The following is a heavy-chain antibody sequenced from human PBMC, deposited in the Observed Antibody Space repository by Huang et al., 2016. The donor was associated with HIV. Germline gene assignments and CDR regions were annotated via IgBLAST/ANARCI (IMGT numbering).Heavy chain of an antibody. Sequence: QLQLQESGPGLVKPSETLSLTCTVSGGSISSSSYYWGWIRQPPGKGLEWIGSIYYSGTTYYNPSLKRRVTIAVDTSKNQFSLKLSSVTAADTAVYYCARRLRLGYYFDYWGQGTLVTVSS. J-gene: IGHJ4*02. V-gene: IGHV4-39*01. CDR1: GGSISSSSYY. CDR2: IYYSGTT. D-gene: IGHD3-10*01. CDR3: ARRLRLGYYFDY.